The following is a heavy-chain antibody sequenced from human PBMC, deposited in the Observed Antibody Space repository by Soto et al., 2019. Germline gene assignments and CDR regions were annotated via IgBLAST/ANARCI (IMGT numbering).Heavy chain of an antibody. Sequence: QVHLVQSGAEVKKPGASVKVSCKGSGYIFTTYGITWVRQAPGQGLEWMGWISAHNGNTNYAQKLQGRVTVTRDTSTSTAYMELGNLRSDDTAVYYCARGRYGDYWGQGARVTVSS. J-gene: IGHJ4*02. CDR1: GYIFTTYG. D-gene: IGHD1-1*01. CDR2: ISAHNGNT. V-gene: IGHV1-18*01. CDR3: ARGRYGDY.